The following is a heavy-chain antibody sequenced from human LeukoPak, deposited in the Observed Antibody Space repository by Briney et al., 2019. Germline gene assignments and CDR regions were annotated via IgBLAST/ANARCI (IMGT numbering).Heavy chain of an antibody. V-gene: IGHV1-2*02. CDR3: ARPFLLWFGELSY. Sequence: AASVKVSCKASGYTFTGYYMHWVRQAPGQGLEWMGWINPNTGGTNYAQKFQGRVTMTRDTSISTVYMELSRLRSDDTAVYYCARPFLLWFGELSYWGQGTLVTVSS. D-gene: IGHD3-10*01. CDR1: GYTFTGYY. CDR2: INPNTGGT. J-gene: IGHJ4*02.